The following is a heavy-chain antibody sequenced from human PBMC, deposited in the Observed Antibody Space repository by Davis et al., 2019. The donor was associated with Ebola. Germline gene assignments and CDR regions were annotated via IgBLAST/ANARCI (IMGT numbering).Heavy chain of an antibody. CDR3: ATGGMDV. CDR1: GYTVGSDF. Sequence: GGSLRLSCSASGYTVGSDFMIWARQAPGKGLEWVANIKQDGSEKYYVDSVKGRFTISRDNAKNSLYLQMNSLRAEDTAVYYCATGGMDVWGQGTTVTVSS. V-gene: IGHV3-7*03. J-gene: IGHJ6*02. CDR2: IKQDGSEK.